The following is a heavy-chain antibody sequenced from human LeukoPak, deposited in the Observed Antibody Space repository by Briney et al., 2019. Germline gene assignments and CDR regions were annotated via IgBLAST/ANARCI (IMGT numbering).Heavy chain of an antibody. D-gene: IGHD6-13*01. CDR2: IDGSGSGT. CDR1: GFIFSSYA. J-gene: IGHJ4*02. Sequence: GGSLRLSCAASGFIFSSYAMSWVRQAPGKGLEWVSTIDGSGSGTYYADSVKGRFTISRDDSKNTLYLQMNNQRVEDTAVYYCAKGRSSSSRGSFNYWGQGTLVTVSS. CDR3: AKGRSSSSRGSFNY. V-gene: IGHV3-23*01.